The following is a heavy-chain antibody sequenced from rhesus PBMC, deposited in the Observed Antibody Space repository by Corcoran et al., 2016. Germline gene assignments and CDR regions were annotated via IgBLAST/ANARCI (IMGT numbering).Heavy chain of an antibody. CDR1: GGAISGYYY. Sequence: QVQLQESGPGLVKPSETLSLTCAVPGGAISGYYYWSWIRQPPGKGLEWIGSIDGSGGSNYLNPSLKSRVTLSVDTSKNQFSLKLSSVTAADTAVYYCASGYCGSTYCSSFDYWGQGVLVTVSS. J-gene: IGHJ4*01. CDR3: ASGYCGSTYCSSFDY. CDR2: IDGSGGSN. V-gene: IGHV4S14*01. D-gene: IGHD2-15*01.